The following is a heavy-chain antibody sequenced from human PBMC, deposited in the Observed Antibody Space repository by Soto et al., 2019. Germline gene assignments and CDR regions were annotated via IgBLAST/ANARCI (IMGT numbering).Heavy chain of an antibody. CDR2: ISYDGSNK. J-gene: IGHJ4*02. D-gene: IGHD3-3*01. Sequence: PGGSLRLSCAASGFTFSSYGMHWVRQAPGKGLEWVAVISYDGSNKYYADSVKGRFTISRDNSKNTLYLQMNSLRAEDTAVYYCAKLGFGVVISEHKNIDYWGQGPLVTVYS. CDR3: AKLGFGVVISEHKNIDY. CDR1: GFTFSSYG. V-gene: IGHV3-30*18.